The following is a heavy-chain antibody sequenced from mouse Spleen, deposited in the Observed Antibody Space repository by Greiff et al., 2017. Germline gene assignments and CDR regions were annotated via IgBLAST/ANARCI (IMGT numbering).Heavy chain of an antibody. V-gene: IGHV2-2*01. CDR2: IWSGGST. Sequence: VKLVESGPGLVQPSQSLSITCTVSGFSLTSYGVHWVRQSPGKGLEWLGVIWSGGSTDYNAAFISRLSISKDNSKSQVFFKMNSLQADDTAIYYCASAYYSNYEWFAYWGQGTLVTVSA. J-gene: IGHJ3*01. CDR1: GFSLTSYG. CDR3: ASAYYSNYEWFAY. D-gene: IGHD2-5*01.